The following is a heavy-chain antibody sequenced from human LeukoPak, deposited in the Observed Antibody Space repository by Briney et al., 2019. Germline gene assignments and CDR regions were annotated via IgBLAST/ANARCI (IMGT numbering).Heavy chain of an antibody. CDR1: RFIFNIYN. CDR3: ARDNSGGNTAMGNYYYYGIDV. CDR2: ITGSSGYI. Sequence: GGSLRLSCTASRFIFNIYNMNWVRQAPGKGLEWVSAITGSSGYIHYADSVKGRFTISRDNSKNTLYLQMNSLRAEDTAVYYCARDNSGGNTAMGNYYYYGIDVWGQGTTVTVSS. D-gene: IGHD5-18*01. J-gene: IGHJ6*02. V-gene: IGHV3-21*01.